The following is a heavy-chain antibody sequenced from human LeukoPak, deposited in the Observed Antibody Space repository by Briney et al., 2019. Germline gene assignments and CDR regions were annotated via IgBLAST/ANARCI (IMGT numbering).Heavy chain of an antibody. CDR1: GFAFSDHW. CDR3: AISTYSSSPS. J-gene: IGHJ5*02. CDR2: INHDESKK. Sequence: PGGSLRLSCAASGFAFSDHWMIWVRQAPGKGLEWVANINHDESKKYYVDSVEGRFTISRDNAKNSLYLQMNSLSAEDTAVYYCAISTYSSSPSWGQGTLVTVSS. D-gene: IGHD6-6*01. V-gene: IGHV3-7*01.